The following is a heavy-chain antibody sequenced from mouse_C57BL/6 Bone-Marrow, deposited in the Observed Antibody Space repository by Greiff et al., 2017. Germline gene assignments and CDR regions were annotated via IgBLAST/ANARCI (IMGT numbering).Heavy chain of an antibody. Sequence: EVKLVESGGDLVKPGGSLKLSCAASGFTFSSYGMSWVRQTPDKRLEWVATISSGGSYTYYPDSVKGRFTISRDNAKNTLYLQMSSLKSEDTAMYYCARQNWDGTYWGQGTLVTVSA. D-gene: IGHD4-1*01. J-gene: IGHJ3*01. V-gene: IGHV5-6*02. CDR3: ARQNWDGTY. CDR2: ISSGGSYT. CDR1: GFTFSSYG.